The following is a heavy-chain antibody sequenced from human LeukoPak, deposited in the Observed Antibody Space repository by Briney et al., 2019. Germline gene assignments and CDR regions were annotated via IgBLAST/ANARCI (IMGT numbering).Heavy chain of an antibody. Sequence: PGGSLRLSCAASGFTFSSYGMHWVRQAPGKGLEWVAVISYDGSNKYYADSVKGRFTISRDNSKNTLYLQMNSLRVEDTAVYYCAKSRSGGSSGWYMDYWGQGTLVTVSS. CDR1: GFTFSSYG. CDR3: AKSRSGGSSGWYMDY. D-gene: IGHD6-19*01. V-gene: IGHV3-30*18. CDR2: ISYDGSNK. J-gene: IGHJ4*02.